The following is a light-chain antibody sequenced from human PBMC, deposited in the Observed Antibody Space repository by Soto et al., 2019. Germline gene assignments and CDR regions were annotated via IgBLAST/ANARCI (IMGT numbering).Light chain of an antibody. V-gene: IGLV2-11*01. CDR3: TSFARGSTLV. Sequence: QSALTQPRSVSGSPGQSVTISCTGTDSDVGTYNYVSWYQQHPGKAPKLMIYDVTRRPSGVPDRFSGSKSGNTASLTISGLQAEDEADYYCTSFARGSTLVFGGGTKLTVL. CDR1: DSDVGTYNY. CDR2: DVT. J-gene: IGLJ3*02.